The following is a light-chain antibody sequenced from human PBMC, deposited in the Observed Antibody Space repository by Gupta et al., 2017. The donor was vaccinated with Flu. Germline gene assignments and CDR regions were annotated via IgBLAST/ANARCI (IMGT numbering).Light chain of an antibody. CDR1: QRISTY. V-gene: IGKV1-39*01. J-gene: IGKJ2*01. CDR3: QQTDNTPNI. Sequence: DIQMTQSPSSLSASVGDRVTITCRASQRISTYLNWYQQSPGKAPKLLIYADSSLQSGVPSRFSGSGSGTDFSLIISSLQPEDSATYCCQQTDNTPNIFGQGTKVEVK. CDR2: ADS.